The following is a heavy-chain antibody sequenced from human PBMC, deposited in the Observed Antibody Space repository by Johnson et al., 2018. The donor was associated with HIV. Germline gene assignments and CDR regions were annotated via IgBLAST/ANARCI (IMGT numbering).Heavy chain of an antibody. CDR2: INWNSGSI. Sequence: VQLVESGGGVVRPGGSLRLSCAASGFTFDDCGMNWVRQAPGKGLEWVSGINWNSGSIGYADSLKGRFTISRDNSKNTLYLQMNSLRAEDTAVYYCARGGYGEVFDIWGQGTMVTVSS. CDR1: GFTFDDCG. CDR3: ARGGYGEVFDI. V-gene: IGHV3-20*04. D-gene: IGHD4-17*01. J-gene: IGHJ3*02.